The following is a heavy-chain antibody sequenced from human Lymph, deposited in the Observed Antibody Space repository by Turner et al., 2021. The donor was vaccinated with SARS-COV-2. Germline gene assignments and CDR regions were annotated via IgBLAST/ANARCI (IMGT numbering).Heavy chain of an antibody. D-gene: IGHD1-26*01. Sequence: QVQLVESGGGVVQPGRSLRLSCAASGFTFTSYGIHWVRQAPGKGLEWVAVIWYDGSNKYYADSVKGRFTISRDNSKNTLYLQMNSLRAEDTAVYYCARECVVGATTGFDYWGQGTLVTVSS. CDR3: ARECVVGATTGFDY. J-gene: IGHJ4*02. CDR2: IWYDGSNK. V-gene: IGHV3-33*01. CDR1: GFTFTSYG.